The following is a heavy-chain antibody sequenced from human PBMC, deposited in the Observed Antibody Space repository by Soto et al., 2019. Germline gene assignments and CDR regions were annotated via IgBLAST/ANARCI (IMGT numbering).Heavy chain of an antibody. CDR1: GFAFNSHS. CDR3: ARDRVIRYTGYELDL. V-gene: IGHV3-30-3*01. J-gene: IGHJ5*02. Sequence: QMHLLESGGGVVQPGKALRLSCAASGFAFNSHSMHWVRQAPGKGLEWLALMTSDGSSKFYADSVKGRCTISRDNSKNTLSLEMNSLRSEDTAVYYCARDRVIRYTGYELDLWGQGTLVTVSS. D-gene: IGHD3-9*01. CDR2: MTSDGSSK.